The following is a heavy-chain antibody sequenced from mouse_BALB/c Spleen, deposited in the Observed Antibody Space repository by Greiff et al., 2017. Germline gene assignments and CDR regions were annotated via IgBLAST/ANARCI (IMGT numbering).Heavy chain of an antibody. Sequence: VNVVESGPGLVAPSQSLSITCTVSGFSLTSYGVHWVRQPPGKGLEWLGVIWAGGSTNYNSALMSRLSISKDNSKSQVFLKMNSLQTDDTAMYYCARGGVTTVVDYAMDYWGQGTSVTVSS. CDR1: GFSLTSYG. CDR3: ARGGVTTVVDYAMDY. CDR2: IWAGGST. V-gene: IGHV2-9*02. J-gene: IGHJ4*01. D-gene: IGHD1-1*01.